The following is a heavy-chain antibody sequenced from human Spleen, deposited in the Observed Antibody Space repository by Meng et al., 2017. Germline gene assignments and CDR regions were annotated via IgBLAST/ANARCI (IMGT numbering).Heavy chain of an antibody. CDR2: PHHSGTT. V-gene: IGHV4-34*01. Sequence: VQIQDGAAGLLKPSQTLSLTCVVSGGSFSDYYWSCIRQPPGKGLEWIGEPHHSGTTNYNPSLESRATISVDTSQNNLSLKLSSVTAADSAVYYCARGPTTMAHDFDYWGQGTLVTASS. D-gene: IGHD4-11*01. CDR3: ARGPTTMAHDFDY. J-gene: IGHJ4*02. CDR1: GGSFSDYY.